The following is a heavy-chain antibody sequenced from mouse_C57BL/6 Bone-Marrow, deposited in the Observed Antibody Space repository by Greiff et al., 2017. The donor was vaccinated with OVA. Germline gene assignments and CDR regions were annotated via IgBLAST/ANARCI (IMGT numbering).Heavy chain of an antibody. CDR1: GFSFNTYA. V-gene: IGHV10-1*01. Sequence: EVQGVESGGGLVQPKGSLKLSCAASGFSFNTYAMNWVRQAPGKGLEWVARIRSKSNNYATYYADSVKDRFTISRDDSESMLYLQMNNLKTEDTAMYCCVRQSYYDWYFDVWGTGTTVTVSS. CDR2: IRSKSNNYAT. D-gene: IGHD2-1*01. J-gene: IGHJ1*03. CDR3: VRQSYYDWYFDV.